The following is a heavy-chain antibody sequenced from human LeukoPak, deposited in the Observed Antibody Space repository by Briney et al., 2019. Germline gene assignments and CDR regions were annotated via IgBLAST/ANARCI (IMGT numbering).Heavy chain of an antibody. J-gene: IGHJ6*03. D-gene: IGHD3-10*01. Sequence: PSETLSLTCTVSGGSISSYYWSWIRQPPGKGLEWIGFIYYSGSTYYNPSLESRVTISVDTSKNQFSLRLSSVTAADTALYYCARVPYLYGSGSIYHRYYMDVWGKGTTVTVSS. CDR1: GGSISSYY. CDR2: IYYSGST. V-gene: IGHV4-59*01. CDR3: ARVPYLYGSGSIYHRYYMDV.